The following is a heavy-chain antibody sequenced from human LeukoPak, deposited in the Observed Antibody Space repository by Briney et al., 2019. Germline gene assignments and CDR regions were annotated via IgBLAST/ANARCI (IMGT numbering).Heavy chain of an antibody. CDR1: GFTFDHYG. D-gene: IGHD3/OR15-3a*01. CDR3: ARGKDFWTGYPIYWYFDL. V-gene: IGHV3-30*03. Sequence: QPGGSLRLSCAVSGFTFDHYGMHWVRQAPGKGLEWVAVISHDGSIIYYADSVEGRFTISRDNPDNTLFLQMNSLRAEDTAIYYCARGKDFWTGYPIYWYFDLWGRGTLVTVSS. CDR2: ISHDGSII. J-gene: IGHJ2*01.